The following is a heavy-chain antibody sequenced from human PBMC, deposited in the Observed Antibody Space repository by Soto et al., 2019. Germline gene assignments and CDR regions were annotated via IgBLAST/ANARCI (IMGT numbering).Heavy chain of an antibody. D-gene: IGHD5-18*01. J-gene: IGHJ6*01. Sequence: HSGGACGCTFRSYGMHWVRQAPCKWLEWVAVSCYEGPNKDYADSVKGRFTISRDNSRNTLYLQMNSLRAEDTAVDHRPRGYPLWSPYFYYYMDVWGQGITVTVSS. CDR2: SCYEGPNK. V-gene: IGHV3-33*01. CDR3: PRGYPLWSPYFYYYMDV. CDR1: GCTFRSYG.